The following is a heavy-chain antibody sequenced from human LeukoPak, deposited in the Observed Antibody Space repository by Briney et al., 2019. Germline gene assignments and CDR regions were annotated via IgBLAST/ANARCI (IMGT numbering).Heavy chain of an antibody. CDR3: ARAGSVDTAMVYYYYYYMDV. J-gene: IGHJ6*03. D-gene: IGHD5-18*01. Sequence: SVKVSCKASGGTFSSYAISWVRQAPGQGLEWMGGIIPIFGTANYAQKFQGRVTITADESTSTAYMELSSLRSEDTAVYYSARAGSVDTAMVYYYYYYMDVWGKGTTVTVSS. CDR1: GGTFSSYA. CDR2: IIPIFGTA. V-gene: IGHV1-69*13.